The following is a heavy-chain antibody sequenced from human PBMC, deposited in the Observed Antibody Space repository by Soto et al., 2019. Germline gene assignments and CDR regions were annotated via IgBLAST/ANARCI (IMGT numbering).Heavy chain of an antibody. CDR2: ISSSSSYI. CDR3: ARETGYSYCCFVY. J-gene: IGHJ4*02. D-gene: IGHD5-18*01. CDR1: GFHFSSYS. V-gene: IGHV3-21*01. Sequence: EVQLVESGGGLVKPGGSLRLSCAASGFHFSSYSMNWVRQAPGQGLEWVSSISSSSSYIYYADSVKGRFTISRDNAKNSLYLQMNSLRAEDTAVYYCARETGYSYCCFVYWVQGTLVTVSS.